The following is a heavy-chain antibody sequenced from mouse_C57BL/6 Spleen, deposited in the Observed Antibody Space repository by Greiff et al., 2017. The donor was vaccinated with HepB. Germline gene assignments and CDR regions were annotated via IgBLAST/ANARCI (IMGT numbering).Heavy chain of an antibody. CDR3: ARRGFITTHYWYFDV. J-gene: IGHJ1*03. V-gene: IGHV1-82*01. D-gene: IGHD1-1*01. Sequence: QVHVKQSGAELVKPGASVKISCKASGYAFSSSWMNWVKQRPGKGLEWIGRIYPGDGDTNYNGKFKGKATLTADKSSSTAYMQLSSLTSEDSAVYFCARRGFITTHYWYFDVWGTGTTVTVSS. CDR1: GYAFSSSW. CDR2: IYPGDGDT.